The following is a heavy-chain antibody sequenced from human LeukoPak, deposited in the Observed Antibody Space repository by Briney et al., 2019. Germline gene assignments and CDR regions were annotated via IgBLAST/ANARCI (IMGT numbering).Heavy chain of an antibody. Sequence: ASETLSLTCAVSGGSISSSHWWSWVRQPPGKGLEWIGEIHHSGSSNFDPSLKSRGTVSVDKSKNQFSLELTSVTAADTAVYYCAAKTTEPTHYFESWGQGILVTVSS. CDR3: AAKTTEPTHYFES. CDR1: GGSISSSHW. V-gene: IGHV4-4*02. CDR2: IHHSGSS. D-gene: IGHD4-11*01. J-gene: IGHJ4*02.